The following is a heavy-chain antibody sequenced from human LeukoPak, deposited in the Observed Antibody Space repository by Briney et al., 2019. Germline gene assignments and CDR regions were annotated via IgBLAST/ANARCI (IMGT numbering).Heavy chain of an antibody. CDR3: ARDVPTVPPPDY. V-gene: IGHV3-48*01. Sequence: PGGSLRLSCAASRFSFSSYGMNWVRQAPGQGLEWISYISRSSGNIHYADSVKGRFTISRDNAKNSRFLQMNSLRVEDTAVYYCARDVPTVPPPDYWGQGTLVTVSS. CDR1: RFSFSSYG. J-gene: IGHJ4*02. CDR2: ISRSSGNI. D-gene: IGHD4-17*01.